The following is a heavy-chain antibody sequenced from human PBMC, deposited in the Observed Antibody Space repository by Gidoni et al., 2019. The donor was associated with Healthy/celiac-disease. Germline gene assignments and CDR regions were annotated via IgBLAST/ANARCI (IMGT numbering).Heavy chain of an antibody. Sequence: EVQLVQSGAEVKKPGKSLRISCKGSGYSFTSYWISWVRQMPGKGLEWMGRIDPSDSYTNYSPSFQGHVTISADKSISTAYLQWSSLKASDTAMYYCARSDTAISLHSYYYGMDAWGQGTTVTVSS. CDR2: IDPSDSYT. J-gene: IGHJ6*02. V-gene: IGHV5-10-1*03. CDR1: GYSFTSYW. CDR3: ARSDTAISLHSYYYGMDA. D-gene: IGHD5-18*01.